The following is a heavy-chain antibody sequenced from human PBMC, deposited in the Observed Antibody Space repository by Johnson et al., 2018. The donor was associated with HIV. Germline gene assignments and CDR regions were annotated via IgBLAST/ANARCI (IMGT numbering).Heavy chain of an antibody. J-gene: IGHJ3*02. CDR1: GLTISDNY. Sequence: VQLVESGGGLVQPGGSLRLSCAASGLTISDNYMSWVRQAPGKGLEWVAVLYSGGDIYYADSVKGRFIIPRDNSKSTLYLQLNSLRAEDTAVYYCARDPELDYFDNRAFDIWGQGTMVTVSS. CDR2: LYSGGDI. V-gene: IGHV3-66*01. CDR3: ARDPELDYFDNRAFDI. D-gene: IGHD3-22*01.